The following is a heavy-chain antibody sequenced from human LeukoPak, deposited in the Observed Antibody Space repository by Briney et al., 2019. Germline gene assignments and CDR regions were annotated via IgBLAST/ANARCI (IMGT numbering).Heavy chain of an antibody. V-gene: IGHV3-7*01. CDR1: GFTFSSYW. CDR3: ARGSSAGAFLRHDY. J-gene: IGHJ4*02. Sequence: GGSLRLSCAASGFTFSSYWMSWVRQAPGKGLEWVANIKQDGSEENFVDSVKGRFTISRDNAKKSLYLQMNSLRAEDTAVYYCARGSSAGAFLRHDYWGQGTLVTVSS. D-gene: IGHD1-26*01. CDR2: IKQDGSEE.